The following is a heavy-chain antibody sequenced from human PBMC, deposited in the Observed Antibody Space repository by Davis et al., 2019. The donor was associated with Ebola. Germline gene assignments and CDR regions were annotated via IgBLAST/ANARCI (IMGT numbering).Heavy chain of an antibody. J-gene: IGHJ3*02. V-gene: IGHV3-64D*06. CDR1: GFTFNDYA. D-gene: IGHD1-26*01. Sequence: PGGSLRLSCSASGFTFNDYAMHWVRQAPGRGLDFVSVINDYGTRTHYADSVRGRFTISRDDSKNAVYLQMTSLRVEDTALYYCVKDRRGSYAFDIWGQGTMVTVSS. CDR3: VKDRRGSYAFDI. CDR2: INDYGTRT.